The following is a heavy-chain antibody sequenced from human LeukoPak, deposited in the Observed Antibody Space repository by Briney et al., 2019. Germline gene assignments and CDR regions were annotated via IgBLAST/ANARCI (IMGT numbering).Heavy chain of an antibody. CDR3: ARGAYCGGDCPGGYYFDY. Sequence: SETLSLTCTVSGGSISSYYWSWIRQPPGKGLEWIGYIYYSGSTNYNPSLKSRVTISVDTSKNQFSLKLSSVTAADTAVYYCARGAYCGGDCPGGYYFDYWGQGTLVTVSS. J-gene: IGHJ4*02. CDR2: IYYSGST. CDR1: GGSISSYY. V-gene: IGHV4-59*01. D-gene: IGHD2-21*02.